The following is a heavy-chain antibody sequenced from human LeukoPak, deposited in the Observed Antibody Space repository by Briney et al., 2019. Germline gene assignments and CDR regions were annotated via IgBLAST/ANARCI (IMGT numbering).Heavy chain of an antibody. CDR2: IYYSGST. J-gene: IGHJ6*03. Sequence: PSETLSLTCTVSGVSISSYYWSWIRQPPGKGLEWIGYIYYSGSTNYNPSLKSRVTISVDTSKNQFSLKLNSVTAADTAVYYCARATDEKDYYYYYMDVWGKGTTVTISS. CDR1: GVSISSYY. CDR3: ARATDEKDYYYYYMDV. V-gene: IGHV4-59*01.